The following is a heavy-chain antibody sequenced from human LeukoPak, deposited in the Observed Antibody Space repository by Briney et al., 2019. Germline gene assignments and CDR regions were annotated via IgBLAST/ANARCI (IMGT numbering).Heavy chain of an antibody. Sequence: GGSLRLSCVASGFTFSNYGMNWVRQAPGKGLEWGSGIVGRGVTTYYADSVKGRFTISRDNSKNTLYLHMNSLRAEDTAVYYCARDYGGNSGYYYYYMDVWGKGTTVTVSS. D-gene: IGHD4-23*01. CDR2: IVGRGVTT. V-gene: IGHV3-23*01. J-gene: IGHJ6*03. CDR1: GFTFSNYG. CDR3: ARDYGGNSGYYYYYMDV.